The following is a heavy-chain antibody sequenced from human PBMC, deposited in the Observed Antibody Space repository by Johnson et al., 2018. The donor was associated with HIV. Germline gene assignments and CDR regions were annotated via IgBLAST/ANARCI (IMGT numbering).Heavy chain of an antibody. Sequence: VQVLESGGGLVQPGGSLRLSCAASRFSFSNYWMHWVRQAPGKGLVWVSRINSDGSSTSYADSVKGRFTISRDNAKNTLYMQMNSLRAEDTAVYYCAREGGRYSSGWDAFDIWGQGTMVTVSS. J-gene: IGHJ3*02. V-gene: IGHV3-74*01. CDR3: AREGGRYSSGWDAFDI. CDR1: RFSFSNYW. D-gene: IGHD6-19*01. CDR2: INSDGSST.